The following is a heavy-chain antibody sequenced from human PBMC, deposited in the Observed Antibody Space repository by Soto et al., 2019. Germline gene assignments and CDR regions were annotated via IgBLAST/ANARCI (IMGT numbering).Heavy chain of an antibody. D-gene: IGHD3-10*01. J-gene: IGHJ3*01. Sequence: GGSLRLSCAASGFTFSNYLMHWVRQIPGQGLLWVSHIDSDGSSTSYADSVKGRFTISRDNAKNTVSLQMNSLRADDTAVYYWERGDGGVFVLGGRGTVVTVS. V-gene: IGHV3-74*01. CDR2: IDSDGSST. CDR3: ERGDGGVFVL. CDR1: GFTFSNYL.